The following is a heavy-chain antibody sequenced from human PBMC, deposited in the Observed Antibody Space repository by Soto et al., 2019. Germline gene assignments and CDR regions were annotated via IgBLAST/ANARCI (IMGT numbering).Heavy chain of an antibody. J-gene: IGHJ5*02. D-gene: IGHD6-19*01. CDR2: IYPGDSDT. V-gene: IGHV5-51*03. CDR1: AASFTSYW. CDR3: ARSWLANSWFEA. Sequence: GESLKMSGKGSAASFTSYWIGWLRQMPGKGLEWMGIIYPGDSDTRYGPCFQGQVSISAEKSISTAYLQWSSLKASDTAMYDCARSWLANSWFEAWGQGTMVTVSS.